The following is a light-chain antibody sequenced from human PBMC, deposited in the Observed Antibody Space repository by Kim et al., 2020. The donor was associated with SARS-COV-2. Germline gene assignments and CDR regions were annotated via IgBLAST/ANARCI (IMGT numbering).Light chain of an antibody. CDR3: QQANSWPYT. V-gene: IGKV3-15*01. CDR1: QSVGTH. Sequence: DIVMTQSPATLSVSPGERATLSCRASQSVGTHLAWYQQKPGQAPRLLIYDASTRATGILARFSGSGSGTEFALTISSLQSEDSAVYFCQQANSWPYTFGQGTKLEIK. J-gene: IGKJ2*01. CDR2: DAS.